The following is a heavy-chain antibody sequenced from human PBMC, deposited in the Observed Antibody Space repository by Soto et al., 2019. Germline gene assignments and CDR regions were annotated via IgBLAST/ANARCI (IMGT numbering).Heavy chain of an antibody. Sequence: QVQLVQSGAEVKKPGSSVKVSCKASGGTFSSYAISWVRQSPGQGLEWMGGIIPIFGTANYAQKFQGRVTITEEESTSTAYMELSSLRSEDTAVYYCARDLYSSSSSYYYGMDVWGQGTTVTVSS. CDR1: GGTFSSYA. J-gene: IGHJ6*02. V-gene: IGHV1-69*01. CDR2: IIPIFGTA. D-gene: IGHD6-6*01. CDR3: ARDLYSSSSSYYYGMDV.